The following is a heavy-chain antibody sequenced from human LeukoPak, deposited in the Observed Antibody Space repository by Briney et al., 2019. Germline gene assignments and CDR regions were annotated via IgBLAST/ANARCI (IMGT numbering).Heavy chain of an antibody. CDR2: ISGSGGST. CDR3: AKDRDIVVVPAAADY. J-gene: IGHJ4*02. V-gene: IGHV3-23*01. CDR1: GLTFSSYA. D-gene: IGHD2-2*01. Sequence: PGGSLRLSCAASGLTFSSYAMSWVRQAPGKGLEWVSAISGSGGSTYYADSVKGRFTISRDNSKNTLYLQMNSLRAEDTAVYYCAKDRDIVVVPAAADYWGQGTLVTVSS.